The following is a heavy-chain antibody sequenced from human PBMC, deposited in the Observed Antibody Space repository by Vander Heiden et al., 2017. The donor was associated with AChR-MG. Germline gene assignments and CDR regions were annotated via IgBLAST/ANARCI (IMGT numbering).Heavy chain of an antibody. V-gene: IGHV1-69*06. Sequence: QVQLVQSGAEVKKPGSSVKVSCKASGGTFSSYAISWVRQAPGQGLEWMGGIIPILGTANYAQKVQGRVTITADKSTSTAYMELSSLRSEDTAVYYCARDPISYDSSGYYYVFAGILWGQGTLVTVSS. D-gene: IGHD3-22*01. CDR1: GGTFSSYA. J-gene: IGHJ4*02. CDR2: IIPILGTA. CDR3: ARDPISYDSSGYYYVFAGIL.